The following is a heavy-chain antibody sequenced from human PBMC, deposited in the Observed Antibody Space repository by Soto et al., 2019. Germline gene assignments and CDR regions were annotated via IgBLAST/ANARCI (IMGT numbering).Heavy chain of an antibody. J-gene: IGHJ6*03. CDR2: ISSSSSYI. V-gene: IGHV3-21*01. Sequence: GGSLRLSCAASGFTFSSYSMNWVRQAPGKGLEWVSSISSSSSYIYYADSVKGRFTISRDNAKNSLYLQMNSLRAEDTAVYYCARAIGGYYDILTGYLSVDYYYYYMDVWGKGTTVTVSS. CDR3: ARAIGGYYDILTGYLSVDYYYYYMDV. D-gene: IGHD3-9*01. CDR1: GFTFSSYS.